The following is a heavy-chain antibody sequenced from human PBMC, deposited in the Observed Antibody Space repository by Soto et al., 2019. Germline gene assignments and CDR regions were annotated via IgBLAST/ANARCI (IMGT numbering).Heavy chain of an antibody. CDR2: THYSGRT. Sequence: KTSETLSLTCSVSGASISSNDYYWSWIRQPPGKGLEWIGYTHYSGRTYYNPSLKRRVIISVDTSKNQFSLKLSSLTAADTAVYYCARDRNYSGSGTYYRDYYYGMDVWGQGTTVTVSS. V-gene: IGHV4-30-4*01. J-gene: IGHJ6*02. CDR3: ARDRNYSGSGTYYRDYYYGMDV. D-gene: IGHD3-10*01. CDR1: GASISSNDYY.